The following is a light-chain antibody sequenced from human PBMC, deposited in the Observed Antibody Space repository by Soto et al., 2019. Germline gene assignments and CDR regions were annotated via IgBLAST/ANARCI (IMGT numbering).Light chain of an antibody. CDR1: SSNIGSHT. CDR2: NNE. V-gene: IGLV1-44*01. J-gene: IGLJ2*01. CDR3: AARDDSLNGPV. Sequence: QSVLTQPPSASGTPGQRVTISCSGSSSNIGSHTVNWYKQVPGTAPSLLIFNNERRPSGVPDRVSGSKSGTSASLAISGLQSDDEADYYCAARDDSLNGPVFGGGTKLTVL.